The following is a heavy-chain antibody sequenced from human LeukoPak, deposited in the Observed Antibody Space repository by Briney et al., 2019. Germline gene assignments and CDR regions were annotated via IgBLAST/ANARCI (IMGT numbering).Heavy chain of an antibody. Sequence: GGSLRLSCAASGFTFSSYGMHWVRQAPGKGLEWVAVISYDGSNKYYADSVKGRFTISRDNSKNTLYLQMNSLRAEDTAVYYCARVMQQWLAIDYWGQGTLVTVSS. D-gene: IGHD6-19*01. V-gene: IGHV3-30*03. CDR2: ISYDGSNK. CDR1: GFTFSSYG. J-gene: IGHJ4*02. CDR3: ARVMQQWLAIDY.